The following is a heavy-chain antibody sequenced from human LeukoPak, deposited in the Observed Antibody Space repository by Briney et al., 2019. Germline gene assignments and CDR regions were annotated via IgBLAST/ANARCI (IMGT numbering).Heavy chain of an antibody. CDR3: AKDGTPGDY. CDR2: ISSSSSYI. CDR1: GFTFSSYS. V-gene: IGHV3-21*04. D-gene: IGHD2-15*01. Sequence: PGGSLRLSCAASGFTFSSYSMNWVRQAPGKGLEWVSSISSSSSYIYYAESVKGRFTISRDNPKNTLYLQMSGLRADDTAVYYCAKDGTPGDYWGQGTRATVSS. J-gene: IGHJ4*02.